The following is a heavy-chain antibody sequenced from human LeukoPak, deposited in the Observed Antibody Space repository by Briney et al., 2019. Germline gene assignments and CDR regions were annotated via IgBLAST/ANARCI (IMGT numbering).Heavy chain of an antibody. CDR2: MNPNSGNT. CDR3: ARGLGIAAAGTVRLDY. J-gene: IGHJ4*02. V-gene: IGHV1-8*01. D-gene: IGHD6-13*01. Sequence: ASVKVSCKASGYTFTSYDINWVRRATGQGLEWMGWMNPNSGNTGYAQKFQGRVTMTRNTSISTAYMDLGSLRSEDTAVYYCARGLGIAAAGTVRLDYWGQGNLVTVSS. CDR1: GYTFTSYD.